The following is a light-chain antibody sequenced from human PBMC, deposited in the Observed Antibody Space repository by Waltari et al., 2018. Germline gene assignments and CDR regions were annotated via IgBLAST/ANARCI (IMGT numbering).Light chain of an antibody. CDR2: AAS. Sequence: DIQMTQSPTSVSASVGDRVTITCRASRGISNWLAWYQQKSGQAPKLLIDAASNLQNGVPSRFSGSGAATDFTLTINSLQPEDFATYYCQQANSFPPTFGQGTKVEIK. J-gene: IGKJ2*01. CDR3: QQANSFPPT. CDR1: RGISNW. V-gene: IGKV1-12*01.